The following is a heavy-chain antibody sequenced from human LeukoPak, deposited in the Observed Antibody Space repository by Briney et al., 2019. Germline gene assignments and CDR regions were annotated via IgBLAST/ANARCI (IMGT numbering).Heavy chain of an antibody. V-gene: IGHV3-23*01. Sequence: GGSLRLSCAASGFTFSSYAMSWVRQAPGKGLEWVSSISAGGGSTYYADSVKGRFTISRDNSKNTLYLQMNSLRAEDTAIYYCAKVLGSGSGYPIDYWGQGTLVSVSS. CDR1: GFTFSSYA. D-gene: IGHD6-19*01. CDR3: AKVLGSGSGYPIDY. J-gene: IGHJ4*02. CDR2: ISAGGGST.